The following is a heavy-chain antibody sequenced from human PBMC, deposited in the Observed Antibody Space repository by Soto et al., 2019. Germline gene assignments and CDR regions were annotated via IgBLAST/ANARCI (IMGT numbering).Heavy chain of an antibody. V-gene: IGHV1-18*01. CDR2: VSAYNGNT. CDR3: ATSAVVRFLEWYNY. Sequence: ASVKVSCKASGYTFTSYGISWVRQAPGQGLEWMGCVSAYNGNTNYAQKLQGRVTMTADTSTNTAYMELRSLRSEDTVVYYCATSAVVRFLEWYNYWGQGTLVTVSS. D-gene: IGHD3-3*01. CDR1: GYTFTSYG. J-gene: IGHJ4*02.